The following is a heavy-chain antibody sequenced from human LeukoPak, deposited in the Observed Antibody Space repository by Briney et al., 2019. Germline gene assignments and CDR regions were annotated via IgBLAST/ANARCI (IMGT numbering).Heavy chain of an antibody. J-gene: IGHJ4*02. CDR2: IIPILGIA. Sequence: GASVKVSCKASGGTFSSYAISWVRQAPGQGLAWMGRIIPILGIANYAQKFQGRVTITADKSTSTAYMELSSLRSEDTAVYYCARDRDVDIVATTYFDYWGQGTLVTVSS. CDR1: GGTFSSYA. D-gene: IGHD5-12*01. CDR3: ARDRDVDIVATTYFDY. V-gene: IGHV1-69*04.